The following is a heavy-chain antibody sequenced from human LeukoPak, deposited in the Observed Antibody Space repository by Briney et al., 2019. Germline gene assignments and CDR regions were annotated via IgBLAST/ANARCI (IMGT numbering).Heavy chain of an antibody. CDR2: IHYSGST. D-gene: IGHD2-21*01. V-gene: IGHV4-31*03. CDR3: ARGLMTVDAYFDY. CDR1: GGSISSGSYY. Sequence: KPSRTLPLTCSVSGGSISSGSYYWSWIRQHPGKGLEWIGYIHYSGSTYYNPSLKSRVTISVDRSKNQFSLKLNSVTAADTAVYYCARGLMTVDAYFDYWGQGTLVTVSS. J-gene: IGHJ4*02.